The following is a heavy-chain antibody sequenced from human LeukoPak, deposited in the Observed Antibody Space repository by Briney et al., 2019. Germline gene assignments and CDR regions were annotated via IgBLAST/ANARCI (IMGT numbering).Heavy chain of an antibody. CDR1: GYSFTTYW. J-gene: IGHJ4*02. D-gene: IGHD5-24*01. Sequence: GESLKISCKASGYSFTTYWIGWVRQMPGKGLEWMGIIYPADSAAKYSPSFQGQATISADKSISTAYLQWSSLKASDTAMYYCARLWEIVEMATITDYWGQGTLVTVSS. CDR3: ARLWEIVEMATITDY. V-gene: IGHV5-51*01. CDR2: IYPADSAA.